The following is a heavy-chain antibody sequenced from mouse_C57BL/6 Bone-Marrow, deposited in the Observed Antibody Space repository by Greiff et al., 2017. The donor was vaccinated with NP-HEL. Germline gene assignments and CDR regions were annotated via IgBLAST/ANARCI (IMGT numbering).Heavy chain of an antibody. Sequence: VQLQESGAELARPGASVKLSCKASGYTFTRYGISWVKQRTGQGLEWIGESYPRRGNTYYNEKFKGKATLTADKSSSTAYMELRSLTSEDSAVYFCARADYGSSYTSGYWGQGTSVTVSS. CDR1: GYTFTRYG. CDR3: ARADYGSSYTSGY. V-gene: IGHV1-81*01. J-gene: IGHJ4*01. D-gene: IGHD1-1*01. CDR2: SYPRRGNT.